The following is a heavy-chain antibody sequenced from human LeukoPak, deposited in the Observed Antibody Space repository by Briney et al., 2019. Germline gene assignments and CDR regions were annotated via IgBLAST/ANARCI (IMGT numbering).Heavy chain of an antibody. D-gene: IGHD3-9*01. CDR1: GYSFTSYW. CDR3: ARQGYDILTGRYYYYMDV. V-gene: IGHV5-51*01. Sequence: GESLKISCKGSGYSFTSYWIGWVRQMPGKGLEWMGIIYPGDSDTRYSPSLQGQVTISADKSISTAYLQWSSLKASDTAMYYCARQGYDILTGRYYYYMDVWGKGTTVTISS. J-gene: IGHJ6*03. CDR2: IYPGDSDT.